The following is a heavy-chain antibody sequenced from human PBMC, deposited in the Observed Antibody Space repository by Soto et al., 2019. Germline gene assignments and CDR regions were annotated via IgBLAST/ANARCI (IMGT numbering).Heavy chain of an antibody. D-gene: IGHD3-16*01. V-gene: IGHV4-30-2*01. Sequence: SDTLSLTCAFSGFSISGGFCSWSWIRQPPGKGLEWIGYIYHSGSTYYNPSLKSRVTISVDRSKNQFSLKLSSVTAADTAVYYCARGYGLGYYFDYWGQGTLVTVSS. CDR1: GFSISGGFCS. CDR3: ARGYGLGYYFDY. J-gene: IGHJ4*02. CDR2: IYHSGST.